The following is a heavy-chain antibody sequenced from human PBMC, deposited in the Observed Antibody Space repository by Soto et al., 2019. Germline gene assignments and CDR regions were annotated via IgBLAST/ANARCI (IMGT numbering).Heavy chain of an antibody. CDR3: ARLNRPGYYFEY. CDR2: ISYDGSNK. Sequence: GGSLRLSCAASGFTFSSYAMHWVRQAPGKGLEWVAVISYDGSNKYYADSVKGRFTISRDNSKNTLYLQMNSLRAEDTAVYYCARLNRPGYYFEYWGQGTLVTVSS. J-gene: IGHJ4*02. CDR1: GFTFSSYA. V-gene: IGHV3-30-3*01.